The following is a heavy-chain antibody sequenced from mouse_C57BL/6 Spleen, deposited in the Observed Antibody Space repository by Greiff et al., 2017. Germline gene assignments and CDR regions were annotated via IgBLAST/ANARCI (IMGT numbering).Heavy chain of an antibody. CDR2: IRLKSDNYAT. CDR3: TRPETGSYYFDY. J-gene: IGHJ2*01. D-gene: IGHD4-1*01. CDR1: GFTFSNYW. V-gene: IGHV6-3*01. Sequence: EVKVEESGGGLVQPGGSMKLSCVASGFTFSNYWMNWVRQSPEKGLEWVAQIRLKSDNYATHYAESVKGRLTISRDDSKSSVYLQMNNLRAEDTGIYYCTRPETGSYYFDYWDQGTTLTVSS.